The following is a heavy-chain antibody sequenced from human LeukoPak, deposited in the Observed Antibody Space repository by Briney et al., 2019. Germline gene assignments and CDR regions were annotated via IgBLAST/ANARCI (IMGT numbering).Heavy chain of an antibody. CDR2: IYYSGST. CDR1: GGSISSYY. J-gene: IGHJ4*02. V-gene: IGHV4-59*12. CDR3: ATREEYCSSTSCFWFDY. D-gene: IGHD2-2*01. Sequence: KASETLSLTCTVSGGSISSYYWSWIRQPPGKGLEWIGYIYYSGSTNYNPSLKSRVTISVDTSKNQFSLKLSSVTAADTAVYYCATREEYCSSTSCFWFDYWGQGTLVTVSS.